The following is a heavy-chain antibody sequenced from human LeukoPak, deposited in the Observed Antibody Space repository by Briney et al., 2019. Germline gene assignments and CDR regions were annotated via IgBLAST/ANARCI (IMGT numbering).Heavy chain of an antibody. J-gene: IGHJ4*02. D-gene: IGHD6-13*01. CDR3: ARQEGSSWYFDY. CDR2: VYNREGT. Sequence: SETLSLTCTVSGGSVSSNGYFWNWIRQPPGKGLEWIGYVYNREGTYYNPSLKSRVTISVDTSKNQFSLKLSSVTAADTAVYYCARQEGSSWYFDYWGQGTLVTVSS. CDR1: GGSVSSNGYF. V-gene: IGHV4-39*01.